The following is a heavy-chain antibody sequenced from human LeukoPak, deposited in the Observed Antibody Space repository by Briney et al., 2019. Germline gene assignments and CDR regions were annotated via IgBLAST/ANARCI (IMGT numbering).Heavy chain of an antibody. CDR2: IRSKAYGGTT. D-gene: IGHD2-2*01. V-gene: IGHV3-49*04. J-gene: IGHJ6*03. CDR3: TRDVIVVVPATPYYYYYYMDV. CDR1: GFTFGDYA. Sequence: PGGSLRLSCTASGFTFGDYAMSWVRQAPGKGLEWVGFIRSKAYGGTTEYAASVKGRFTISRDDSKSIAYLQMNSLKTEDTAVYYCTRDVIVVVPATPYYYYYYMDVWGKGTTVTVSS.